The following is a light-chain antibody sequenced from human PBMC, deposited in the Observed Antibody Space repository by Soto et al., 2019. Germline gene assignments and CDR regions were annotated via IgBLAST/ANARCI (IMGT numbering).Light chain of an antibody. V-gene: IGLV2-8*01. CDR1: SSDVGGYNY. Sequence: QSVLTQPPSASGSPGQSVAISCTGTSSDVGGYNYVSWYQQHPGKAPKLMIYEVNKRPSGVPDRFSGSKSGNTASLTVSGLQAEDEGDYYCSSYAASSNVFGTGTKVTVL. J-gene: IGLJ1*01. CDR3: SSYAASSNV. CDR2: EVN.